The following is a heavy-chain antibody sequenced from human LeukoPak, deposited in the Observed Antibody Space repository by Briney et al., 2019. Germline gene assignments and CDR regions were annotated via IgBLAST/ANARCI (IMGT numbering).Heavy chain of an antibody. D-gene: IGHD6-19*01. J-gene: IGHJ5*02. Sequence: PGGSLRLSCIASGFTFSSSGMHWVRQAPGKGLEWVAFIRYDGSNKWYADSVKGRFTISRDNSKNTLYLQMNSLRPEDTAVYYCAKSVAGINWFDPWGQGTLVTVSS. CDR1: GFTFSSSG. CDR3: AKSVAGINWFDP. CDR2: IRYDGSNK. V-gene: IGHV3-30*02.